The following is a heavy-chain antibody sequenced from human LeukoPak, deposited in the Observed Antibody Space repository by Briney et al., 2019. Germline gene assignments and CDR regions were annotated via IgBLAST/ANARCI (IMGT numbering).Heavy chain of an antibody. D-gene: IGHD5-12*01. J-gene: IGHJ4*02. CDR1: GFTFSNYG. V-gene: IGHV3-30*03. Sequence: GGSLRLSCAASGFTFSNYGMHWVRQAPGKGLEWVAVISYDGRSKYYADSVKGRFTISRDNAKNSLYLQMNSLRAEDTAVYYCARDLYSGYDPGDYWGQGTLVTVSS. CDR2: ISYDGRSK. CDR3: ARDLYSGYDPGDY.